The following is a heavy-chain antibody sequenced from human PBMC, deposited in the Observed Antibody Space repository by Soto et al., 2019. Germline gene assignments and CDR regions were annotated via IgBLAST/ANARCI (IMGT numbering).Heavy chain of an antibody. Sequence: QVQLVESGGGVVQPGRSLRLSCAASGFTFSSYGMHWVRQAPGKGLEWVAVISYDGSNKYYADSVKGRFTISRDNSKNTLYLQMNSLRAEDTAVYYCAKERDIVVVVAPLDYWGQGTLGTVSS. CDR3: AKERDIVVVVAPLDY. J-gene: IGHJ4*02. V-gene: IGHV3-30*18. D-gene: IGHD2-15*01. CDR1: GFTFSSYG. CDR2: ISYDGSNK.